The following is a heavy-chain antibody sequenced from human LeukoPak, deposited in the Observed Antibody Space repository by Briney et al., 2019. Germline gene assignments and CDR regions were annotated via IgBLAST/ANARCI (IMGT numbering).Heavy chain of an antibody. Sequence: GGSLRLSCAASGFTFGSYNMNWVRQAPGKGLEWVSSISTSSSYIYYADSVKGRFTISRDNAKKLLYLQMNSLRAGDTAVYYCARDGGDYYDSSGYPFHHWGQGTLVTVSS. CDR1: GFTFGSYN. D-gene: IGHD3-22*01. V-gene: IGHV3-21*01. CDR2: ISTSSSYI. J-gene: IGHJ1*01. CDR3: ARDGGDYYDSSGYPFHH.